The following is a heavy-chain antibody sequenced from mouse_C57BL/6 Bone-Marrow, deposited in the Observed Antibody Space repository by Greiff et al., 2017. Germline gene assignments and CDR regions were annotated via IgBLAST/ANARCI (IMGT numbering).Heavy chain of an antibody. CDR1: GFTFTAYY. D-gene: IGHD1-1*01. CDR2: ISNKANGYTT. J-gene: IGHJ4*01. Sequence: EVQLQESGGGLVQPGGSLSLSCAASGFTFTAYYMSWVRQPPGKALEWLGFISNKANGYTTEYSASVKGRFTISRDNSQSILYLQMNALRAEDSATYYCAREYGSSSYYYAMDYWGQGTSVTVSS. V-gene: IGHV7-3*01. CDR3: AREYGSSSYYYAMDY.